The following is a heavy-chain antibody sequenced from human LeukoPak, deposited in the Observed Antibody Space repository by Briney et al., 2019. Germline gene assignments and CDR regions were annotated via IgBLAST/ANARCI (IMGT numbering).Heavy chain of an antibody. CDR2: ISGSGGST. CDR3: ARGMYSSSWYGDY. V-gene: IGHV3-23*01. Sequence: PGGSLRLSCAASGFTFSSYAMSWVRQAPGKGLEWVSAISGSGGSTYYADAGRGRFTITRDNSKNTLYLQMNSLRAEDTAVYYCARGMYSSSWYGDYWGQGTLVTVSS. D-gene: IGHD6-13*01. J-gene: IGHJ4*02. CDR1: GFTFSSYA.